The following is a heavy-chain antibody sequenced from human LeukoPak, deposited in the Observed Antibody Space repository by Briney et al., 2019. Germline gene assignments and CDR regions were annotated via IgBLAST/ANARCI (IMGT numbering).Heavy chain of an antibody. J-gene: IGHJ6*03. CDR2: IHYSGST. Sequence: PSETLSLTCTVSGGSISNGSYYWSWIRQPPGKGLEWIGYIHYSGSTTYNPSLKSRVTISVDTSKNQFSLKPSSVTAADTAVYYCARTTEGYCRGRSCYSYYYYMDVWGKGTTVTVSS. V-gene: IGHV4-61*01. CDR3: ARTTEGYCRGRSCYSYYYYMDV. CDR1: GGSISNGSYY. D-gene: IGHD2-15*01.